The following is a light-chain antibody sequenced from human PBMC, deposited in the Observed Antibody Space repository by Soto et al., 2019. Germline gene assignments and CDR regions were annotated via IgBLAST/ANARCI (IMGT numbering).Light chain of an antibody. CDR2: EGN. CDR1: SSDVESYYL. Sequence: QSALTQPASVSGSPGQSITISCTATSSDVESYYLVSWYQQYPGKAPKVIIYEGNKRPSGVSNRFSGSGSGNTASLTISGLQAGDEADYYCATWDSSLSAAVFGGGTKVTVL. CDR3: ATWDSSLSAAV. V-gene: IGLV2-23*01. J-gene: IGLJ2*01.